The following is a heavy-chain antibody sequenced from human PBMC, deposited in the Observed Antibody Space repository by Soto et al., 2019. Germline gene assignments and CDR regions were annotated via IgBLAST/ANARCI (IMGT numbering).Heavy chain of an antibody. CDR1: GGLFSSFA. V-gene: IGHV1-69*01. CDR2: IIPVFATT. D-gene: IGHD3-10*02. Sequence: QEKLVQYGAEVKKPGSSMKISCKASGGLFSSFAISWVRQAPGQGLEWMGGIIPVFATTNYAQKFQDRVTITADESTNTAYMELSNLRFEDTAIYYCAMGVAPYVWFNAFWGQGTLVTVSS. CDR3: AMGVAPYVWFNAF. J-gene: IGHJ4*02.